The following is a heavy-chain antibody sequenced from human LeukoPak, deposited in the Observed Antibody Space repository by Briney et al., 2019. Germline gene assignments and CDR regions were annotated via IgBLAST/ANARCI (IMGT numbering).Heavy chain of an antibody. D-gene: IGHD1-7*01. CDR2: IYYSGNT. V-gene: IGHV4-39*07. Sequence: MPSETLSLTCTVSGVSISSSNSYWGWIRQPPGKGLEWIGSIYYSGNTYYNASLKSQISISIDTSKNQFSLKLSSVTAADTAVYYCAREYYNWNYVGHDAFDIWGQGTMVTVSS. CDR3: AREYYNWNYVGHDAFDI. CDR1: GVSISSSNSY. J-gene: IGHJ3*02.